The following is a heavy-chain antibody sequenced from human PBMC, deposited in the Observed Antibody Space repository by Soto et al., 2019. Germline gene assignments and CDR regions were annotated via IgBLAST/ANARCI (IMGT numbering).Heavy chain of an antibody. CDR3: ARRCSGGSCQYTRAFDI. D-gene: IGHD2-15*01. CDR2: IHYSGST. CDR1: GGSISSSTYY. J-gene: IGHJ3*02. V-gene: IGHV4-39*01. Sequence: QLQLQESGPGLVKPSETLSLTCSVSGGSISSSTYYWGWIRQPPGKGLEWIGSIHYSGSTYYNASLKSRVTISVDTSKNQFSLRLRSVTAADTAVYFCARRCSGGSCQYTRAFDIWGQGTMVTVSS.